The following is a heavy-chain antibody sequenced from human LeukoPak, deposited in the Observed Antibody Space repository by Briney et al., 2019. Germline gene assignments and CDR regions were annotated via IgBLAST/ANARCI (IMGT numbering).Heavy chain of an antibody. CDR1: GGSISSGGYY. J-gene: IGHJ4*02. D-gene: IGHD4-23*01. Sequence: SQTLSLTCTVSGGSISSGGYYWSWIRQPPGKGLEWIGYIYHSGSTNYNPSLKSRVTISVDTSKNQFSLKLSSVTAADTAVYYRARADWYDYGGKGVLIDYWGQGTLVTVSS. CDR3: ARADWYDYGGKGVLIDY. CDR2: IYHSGST. V-gene: IGHV4-30-2*01.